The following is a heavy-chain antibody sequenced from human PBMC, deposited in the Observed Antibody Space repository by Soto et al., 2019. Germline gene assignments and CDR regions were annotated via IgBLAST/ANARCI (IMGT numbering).Heavy chain of an antibody. D-gene: IGHD2-2*01. V-gene: IGHV1-2*04. CDR3: ARGCSTTSCYSLFGMDV. J-gene: IGHJ6*02. CDR2: INPNSGGT. CDR1: GYTFTGYY. Sequence: QVQLVQSGAEVKKPGASVMVSCKASGYTFTGYYMHWVRQAPGQGLEWMGWINPNSGGTNYAQKFQGWVTMTRDTSISTAYVEVSRLRSDDTAVYYCARGCSTTSCYSLFGMDVWGQGTTVTVSS.